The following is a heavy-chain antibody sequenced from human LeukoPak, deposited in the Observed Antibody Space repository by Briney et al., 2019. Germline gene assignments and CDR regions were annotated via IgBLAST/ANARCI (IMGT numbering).Heavy chain of an antibody. CDR3: AKDHTYGLGESYLDF. J-gene: IGHJ4*02. CDR2: ISWNGGSI. CDR1: GYTFDDYA. V-gene: IGHV3-9*01. Sequence: PGRSLRLSCEAYGYTFDDYAMHWVRQAPGKGRGWVSAISWNGGSIGYAASVKGRFTISRDNGKHSLYLQMNSLRTEDTALYYCAKDHTYGLGESYLDFWGQGALVSVSS. D-gene: IGHD5-18*01.